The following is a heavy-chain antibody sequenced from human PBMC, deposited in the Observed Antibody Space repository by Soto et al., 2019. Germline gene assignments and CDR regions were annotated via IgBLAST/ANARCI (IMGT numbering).Heavy chain of an antibody. V-gene: IGHV5-51*03. CDR1: GYSFTSYW. D-gene: IGHD2-21*01. J-gene: IGHJ6*02. Sequence: EVQLVQSGAEVKKPGESLKISCKGSGYSFTSYWIGWVRQMPGKGLEWMGIIYPGDSDTRYSPSFQGQVTISADKSISNAYLQWSSLKASDTAMYYCARFGDINLDYYGMDVWGQGTTVTVSS. CDR3: ARFGDINLDYYGMDV. CDR2: IYPGDSDT.